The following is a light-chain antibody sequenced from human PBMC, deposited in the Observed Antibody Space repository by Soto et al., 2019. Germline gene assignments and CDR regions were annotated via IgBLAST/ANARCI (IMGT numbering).Light chain of an antibody. V-gene: IGLV1-40*01. J-gene: IGLJ2*01. CDR1: SSNIGSGYD. CDR3: QSYDSSLSSVI. Sequence: QSVLTQPPSVSGAPGQRVTISCIGSSSNIGSGYDVHWYQQFPRTAPKLLISGDSNRPSGVPDRFSGSKSGTSASLAITGLQTEDEADYYCQSYDSSLSSVIFGGGTTLTVL. CDR2: GDS.